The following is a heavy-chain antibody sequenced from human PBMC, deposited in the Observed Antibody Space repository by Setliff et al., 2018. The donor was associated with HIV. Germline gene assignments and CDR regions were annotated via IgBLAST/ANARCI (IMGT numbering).Heavy chain of an antibody. CDR2: ISHSGNT. CDR1: GGSISSANYY. Sequence: SETLSLTCTVSGGSISSANYYWGWIRQPPGKGLEWIASISHSGNTYYNPSLNSRVTISLDTSKSQFSLNLSSVTAADTAVYYCARWGDGYNSYDSWGQGTLVTVSS. CDR3: ARWGDGYNSYDS. J-gene: IGHJ4*02. V-gene: IGHV4-39*07. D-gene: IGHD5-12*01.